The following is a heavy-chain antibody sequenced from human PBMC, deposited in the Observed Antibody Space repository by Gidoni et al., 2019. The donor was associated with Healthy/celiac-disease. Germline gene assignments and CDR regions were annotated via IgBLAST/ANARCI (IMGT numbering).Heavy chain of an antibody. Sequence: QVQLQESGPGLVKPSGTLSLTCAVTGGSISSSNWWSWFRQPPGKGLEWIGEIYHSGSTNYNPSLKSRVTISVDKSKNQFSLKLSSVTAADTAVYYCARELGCSGGSCFTAWFDPWGQGTLVTVSS. CDR3: ARELGCSGGSCFTAWFDP. CDR1: GGSISSSNW. J-gene: IGHJ5*02. V-gene: IGHV4-4*02. D-gene: IGHD2-15*01. CDR2: IYHSGST.